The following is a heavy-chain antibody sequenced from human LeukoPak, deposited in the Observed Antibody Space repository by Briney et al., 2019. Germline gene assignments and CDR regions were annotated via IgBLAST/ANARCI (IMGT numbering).Heavy chain of an antibody. Sequence: GGSLRLSCAASGFTFSSYSMNWVRQAPGKGLEWVSSISSSSSYIYYADSVKGRFTISRDDAKNSLYLQMNSLRAEDTAVYYCARDLVELADYWGQGTLVTVSS. D-gene: IGHD1-26*01. CDR1: GFTFSSYS. CDR3: ARDLVELADY. V-gene: IGHV3-21*01. J-gene: IGHJ4*02. CDR2: ISSSSSYI.